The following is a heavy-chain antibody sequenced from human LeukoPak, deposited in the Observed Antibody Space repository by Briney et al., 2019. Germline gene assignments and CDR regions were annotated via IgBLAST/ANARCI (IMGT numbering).Heavy chain of an antibody. CDR3: ARVVDSTREYYFDY. CDR1: GGSISSYY. D-gene: IGHD2-2*01. CDR2: IYYSGST. J-gene: IGHJ4*02. Sequence: SETLSLTCTVSGGSISSYYWSWIRQPPGKGLEWIGYIYYSGSTNYNPSLKSRVTISVDTSKNQFSLKLSSVTAADTAVYYCARVVDSTREYYFDYWGQGTLVTVSS. V-gene: IGHV4-59*01.